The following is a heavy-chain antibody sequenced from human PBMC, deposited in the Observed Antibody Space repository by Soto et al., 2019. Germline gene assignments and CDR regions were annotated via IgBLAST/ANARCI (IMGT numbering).Heavy chain of an antibody. V-gene: IGHV4-30-4*01. D-gene: IGHD4-17*01. CDR1: GGSISSGDYY. CDR3: ARLYGDYERAQFFGIDY. Sequence: SETLSLTCTVSGGSISSGDYYWSWIRQPPGKGLEWIGYIYYSGSTYYNPSLKSRVTISVDTSKNQFSLKLSSVTAADTAVYYCARLYGDYERAQFFGIDYWGQGTLVTVSS. J-gene: IGHJ4*02. CDR2: IYYSGST.